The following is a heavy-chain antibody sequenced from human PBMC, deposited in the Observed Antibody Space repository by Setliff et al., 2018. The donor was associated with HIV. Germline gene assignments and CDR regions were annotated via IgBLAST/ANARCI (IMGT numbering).Heavy chain of an antibody. V-gene: IGHV4-4*09. CDR3: ARYSGTFTRYFDP. J-gene: IGHJ5*02. Sequence: PSETLSLTCTISGDSTTSSHWSWIRQPPGKGLEWIGYIHISGATSYNPSLERRVTISLDMSKNQFSLKLTSVTAADAAMYYCARYSGTFTRYFDPLGPGTLVTVSS. CDR2: IHISGAT. D-gene: IGHD1-26*01. CDR1: GDSTTSSH.